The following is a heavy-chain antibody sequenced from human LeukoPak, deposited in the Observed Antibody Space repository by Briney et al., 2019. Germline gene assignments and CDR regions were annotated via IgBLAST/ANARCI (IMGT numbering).Heavy chain of an antibody. CDR3: ARDHTMSPAGKGGIDY. V-gene: IGHV3-21*01. Sequence: GGSLRLSCVASGFTLSSYNMKWVRQAPGKRLEWVSSISWRSSDIEYADSVKGRFTISRDIDKKSLYLQMNSLRVEDTAVYYCARDHTMSPAGKGGIDYWGQGTLVTVSS. J-gene: IGHJ4*02. CDR1: GFTLSSYN. D-gene: IGHD6-19*01. CDR2: ISWRSSDI.